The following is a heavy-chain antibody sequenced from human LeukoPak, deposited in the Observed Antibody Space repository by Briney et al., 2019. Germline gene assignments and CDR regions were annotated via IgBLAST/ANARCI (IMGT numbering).Heavy chain of an antibody. D-gene: IGHD2-2*01. CDR1: GFTFSSYW. Sequence: GGSLRLSCAASGFTFSSYWMSWVRQAPGKGLEWVANIKQDGSEKYYVESVKGRFTISRDDAKNSLYLQMSSLRAEDTAVYYCATSRTFDYWGQGTLVTVSS. CDR2: IKQDGSEK. J-gene: IGHJ4*02. V-gene: IGHV3-7*01. CDR3: ATSRTFDY.